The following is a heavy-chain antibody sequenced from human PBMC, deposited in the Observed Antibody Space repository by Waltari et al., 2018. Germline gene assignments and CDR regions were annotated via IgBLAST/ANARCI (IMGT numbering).Heavy chain of an antibody. CDR2: IDYNGNS. V-gene: IGHV4-59*11. Sequence: QVQLQESGPGLVKPSETLSRTCSVSGGSIRGHYWSWIRQPPGKGLEWIGYIDYNGNSDYNPSLKSRVTMSVDTSKNPFSLKLSSVTAADTALYYCARPNYDNNGHGGWFDPWGQGTLVTVSS. J-gene: IGHJ5*02. D-gene: IGHD3-22*01. CDR1: GGSIRGHY. CDR3: ARPNYDNNGHGGWFDP.